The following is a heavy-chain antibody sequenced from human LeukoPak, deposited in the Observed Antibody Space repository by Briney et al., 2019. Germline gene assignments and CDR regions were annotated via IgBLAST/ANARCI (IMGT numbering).Heavy chain of an antibody. CDR1: GFTFSSYG. J-gene: IGHJ4*02. Sequence: PGGSLRLSCAASGFTFSSYGMHWVRQAPGKGLEWVAVIWYDGSNKYYADSVKGRFTISRDNSKNTLYLQMNSLRADDTAVYYCAREGHGDYGLDYWGQGTLVTVSS. V-gene: IGHV3-33*01. D-gene: IGHD4-17*01. CDR3: AREGHGDYGLDY. CDR2: IWYDGSNK.